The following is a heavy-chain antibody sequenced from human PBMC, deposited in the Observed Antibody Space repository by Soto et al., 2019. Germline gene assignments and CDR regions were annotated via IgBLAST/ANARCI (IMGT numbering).Heavy chain of an antibody. J-gene: IGHJ4*02. V-gene: IGHV4-39*01. CDR3: ARSVAGTLGDFDY. CDR1: GGSISSSSYY. Sequence: SETLSITCTVSGGSISSSSYYWGWIRQPPGKGLVWIGSIYYSGSTYYNPPLKSRVAIAVDTSKNQFSLKLGSVTAADTAVYYCARSVAGTLGDFDYWGQGTLVTVSS. CDR2: IYYSGST. D-gene: IGHD6-19*01.